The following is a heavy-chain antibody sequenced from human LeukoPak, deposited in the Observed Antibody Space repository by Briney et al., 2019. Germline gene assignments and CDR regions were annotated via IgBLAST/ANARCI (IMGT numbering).Heavy chain of an antibody. V-gene: IGHV3-15*01. D-gene: IGHD3/OR15-3a*01. J-gene: IGHJ4*02. Sequence: PGGSLRLSCAASGFTFSNAWMSWVRQAPGKGLEWVGRIKSKSDGGTPDYAAPVKGRFLISREDSRDALYLQMNSLRVEDTAVYYCTTWTDLYDYWGQGTLVAVSS. CDR1: GFTFSNAW. CDR2: IKSKSDGGTP. CDR3: TTWTDLYDY.